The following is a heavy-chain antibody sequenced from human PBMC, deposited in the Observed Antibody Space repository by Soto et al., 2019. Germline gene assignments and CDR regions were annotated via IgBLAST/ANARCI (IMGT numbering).Heavy chain of an antibody. CDR1: GFTFGDYA. V-gene: IGHV3-49*04. J-gene: IGHJ6*02. CDR2: SRIKAYGGTT. Sequence: GGSLTLSCTGSGFTFGDYALSWVRRAQGQGLEWVGFSRIKAYGGTTEWAASVRGRFTFSRADSKRIAYLQMNSLKTEDTGVYWCTRGTRRYGMDVWGQGTTVTVSS. CDR3: TRGTRRYGMDV. D-gene: IGHD6-6*01.